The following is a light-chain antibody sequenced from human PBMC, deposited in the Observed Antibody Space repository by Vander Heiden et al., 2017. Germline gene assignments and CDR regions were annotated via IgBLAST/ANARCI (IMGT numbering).Light chain of an antibody. J-gene: IGLJ2*01. V-gene: IGLV2-23*01. CDR1: SSDVGSYNL. CDR3: CSYARSSTSYVV. Sequence: QSALTQPASVSRSPGQSITISCTGTSSDVGSYNLVSWYQQHPGKAPKLMIYEGSKRPSGVSNRFSGSKSGNTASLTITGLQAEDEADYYCCSYARSSTSYVVFGGGTKLTVL. CDR2: EGS.